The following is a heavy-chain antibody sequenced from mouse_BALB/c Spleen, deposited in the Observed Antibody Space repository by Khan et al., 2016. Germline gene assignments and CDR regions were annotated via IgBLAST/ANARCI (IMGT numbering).Heavy chain of an antibody. J-gene: IGHJ3*01. CDR1: GYTFSSYW. CDR3: ARMWDGYEPWFVY. CDR2: ILPGGGNT. Sequence: QVQLQQSGAELVKPGASVKISCTATGYTFSSYWIEWVKQRPGHGLEWIGEILPGGGNTNYNEKFKGKATFTADISSNTAYMQPSCLASYESAIYYCARMWDGYEPWFVYWGQGTLVTVS. D-gene: IGHD2-2*01. V-gene: IGHV1-9*01.